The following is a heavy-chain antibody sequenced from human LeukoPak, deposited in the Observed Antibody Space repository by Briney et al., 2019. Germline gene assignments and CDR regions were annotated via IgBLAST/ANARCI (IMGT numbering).Heavy chain of an antibody. D-gene: IGHD2-15*01. Sequence: GGSLRLSCAASGFSFINNAMGWVRQAPGKGLEWVSGICASGRCTFYAAPVRGRFTVSRDNSKNSLYLQMNSLRAEDTAVYHCARFGYVAAVDVWGQGTPVTVSS. CDR3: ARFGYVAAVDV. J-gene: IGHJ4*02. CDR1: GFSFINNA. CDR2: ICASGRCT. V-gene: IGHV3-23*01.